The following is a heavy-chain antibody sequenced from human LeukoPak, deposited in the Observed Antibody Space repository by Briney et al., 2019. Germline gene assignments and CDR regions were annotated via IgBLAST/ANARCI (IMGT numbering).Heavy chain of an antibody. CDR1: GGSISSGSYY. D-gene: IGHD3-3*01. J-gene: IGHJ4*02. V-gene: IGHV4-61*02. CDR3: AGTYYDFWSGYFPLDY. Sequence: PSETLSLTCTVSGGSISSGSYYWSWIRQPAGKGLEWIGRIYTSGSTNYNPSLKSRATISVDTSKNQFSLKLSSVTAADTAVYYCAGTYYDFWSGYFPLDYWGQGTLVTVSS. CDR2: IYTSGST.